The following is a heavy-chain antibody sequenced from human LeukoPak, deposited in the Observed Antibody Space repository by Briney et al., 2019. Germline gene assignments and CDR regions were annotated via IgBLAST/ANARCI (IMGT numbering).Heavy chain of an antibody. CDR3: ARDFGNNGWYGAFDY. J-gene: IGHJ4*02. CDR2: IYYSGST. CDR1: GGSISSGDYY. Sequence: SETLSLTCTVSGGSISSGDYYWSWIRRPPGKGLEWIGYIYYSGSTSYNPSLKSRVTISVDTSKNQFSLKLSSVTAADTAVYYCARDFGNNGWYGAFDYWGQGTLVTVSS. D-gene: IGHD6-19*01. V-gene: IGHV4-61*08.